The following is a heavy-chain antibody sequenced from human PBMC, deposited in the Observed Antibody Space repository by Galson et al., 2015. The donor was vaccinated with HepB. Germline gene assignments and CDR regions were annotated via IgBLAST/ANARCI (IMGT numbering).Heavy chain of an antibody. D-gene: IGHD2-2*02. V-gene: IGHV1-18*04. CDR1: GYTFTSYG. CDR2: ISAYNGNT. Sequence: QSGAEVKKPGASVKVSCKASGYTFTSYGISWVRQAPGQGLEWMGWISAYNGNTNYAQKLQGRVTMTTDTSTSTAYMELRSLRSDDTAVYYCAREGDCSSTSCYKWGGYYYYGMDVWGQGTTVTVSS. J-gene: IGHJ6*02. CDR3: AREGDCSSTSCYKWGGYYYYGMDV.